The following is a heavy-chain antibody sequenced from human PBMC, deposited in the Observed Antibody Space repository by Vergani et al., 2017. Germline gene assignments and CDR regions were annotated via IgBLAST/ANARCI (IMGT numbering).Heavy chain of an antibody. Sequence: EVQLVESGGGLVQPGGSLRLSCAASGFTFSSYDMHWVRQATGKGLEWVSAIGTAGDTYYPGSVEGRFTISRENAKNSLYLQMNSLRAGDTAVYYCARSSGRLGAFDIWGQGTMVTVSS. D-gene: IGHD6-19*01. CDR1: GFTFSSYD. CDR3: ARSSGRLGAFDI. V-gene: IGHV3-13*01. CDR2: IGTAGDT. J-gene: IGHJ3*02.